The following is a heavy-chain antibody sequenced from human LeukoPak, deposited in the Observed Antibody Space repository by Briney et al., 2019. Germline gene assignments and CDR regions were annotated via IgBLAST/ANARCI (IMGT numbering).Heavy chain of an antibody. D-gene: IGHD3-3*02. Sequence: PSETLSLTCTISSDSINSPSYYWAWIRQPPGKGLEWVATITDSVSACYNPSLNRRIATSVDTSKNQFSLNLNTLTAADTAVYYCARDQHFSRKSGWFDPWGQGTLVTVSS. CDR1: SDSINSPSYY. CDR2: ITDSVSA. J-gene: IGHJ5*02. CDR3: ARDQHFSRKSGWFDP. V-gene: IGHV4-39*07.